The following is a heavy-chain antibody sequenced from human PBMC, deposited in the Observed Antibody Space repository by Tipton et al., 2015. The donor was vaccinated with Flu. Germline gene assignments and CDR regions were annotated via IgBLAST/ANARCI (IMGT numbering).Heavy chain of an antibody. D-gene: IGHD3-10*01. CDR2: IYYSGST. CDR3: ARQVAYYGYDY. Sequence: TLSLTCTVSGGSISSYYWSWIRQPPGKGLEWIGYIYYSGSTNYNPSLKSRVTISVDTSKNQFSLKLSSVTAADTAVYYCARQVAYYGYDYWGQGTLVTVSS. J-gene: IGHJ4*02. V-gene: IGHV4-59*08. CDR1: GGSISSYY.